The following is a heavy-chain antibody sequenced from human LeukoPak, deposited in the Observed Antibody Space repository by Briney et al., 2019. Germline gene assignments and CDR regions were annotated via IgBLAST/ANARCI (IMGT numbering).Heavy chain of an antibody. V-gene: IGHV3-48*03. CDR2: ISSSGSTI. Sequence: PGGSLRLSCAASGFTFSSYEMNWVRQAPGKGLEWVSYISSSGSTIYYADSVKGRFTISRDNAKNSLYLQMNSLRAEDTAVYYCARDLSITIIPIDYWGQGTLVTASS. CDR3: ARDLSITIIPIDY. J-gene: IGHJ4*02. CDR1: GFTFSSYE. D-gene: IGHD3-3*01.